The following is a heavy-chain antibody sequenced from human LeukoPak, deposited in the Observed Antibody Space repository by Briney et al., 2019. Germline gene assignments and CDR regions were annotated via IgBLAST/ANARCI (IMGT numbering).Heavy chain of an antibody. CDR3: AKDEVVPSYYYIDV. Sequence: GGSLRLSCAASGFTFSRFGMHWVRQTPGKGLEWVTFINYDGSKEYYADSVKGRFTISRDSSKNTLYLQMNSLRAEDTAVYYCAKDEVVPSYYYIDVWGKGTTVTVSS. D-gene: IGHD2-2*01. CDR1: GFTFSRFG. V-gene: IGHV3-30*02. J-gene: IGHJ6*03. CDR2: INYDGSKE.